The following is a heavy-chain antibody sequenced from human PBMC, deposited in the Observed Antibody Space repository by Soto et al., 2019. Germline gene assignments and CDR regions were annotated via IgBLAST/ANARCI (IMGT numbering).Heavy chain of an antibody. Sequence: SETLSLTCTVSGGSASTGSYDWSWIRQPPGKGLEWIGKIFFTGSAHYNPSLRNRVTMSVDTSKDQFSLTLTSVTAADTAVYYCARDGHGMDVWGQGTTVTVSS. J-gene: IGHJ6*02. CDR3: ARDGHGMDV. CDR2: IFFTGSA. V-gene: IGHV4-61*01. CDR1: GGSASTGSYD.